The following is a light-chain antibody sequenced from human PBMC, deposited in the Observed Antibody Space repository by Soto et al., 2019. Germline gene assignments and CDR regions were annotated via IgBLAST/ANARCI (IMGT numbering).Light chain of an antibody. CDR2: AAS. CDR3: LQDYNYPWT. J-gene: IGKJ1*01. V-gene: IGKV1-6*01. Sequence: IQMTQSPSTLSAFVGDRVTITCRASQSIGRWLAWYQQKPGKAPKLLIYAASSLQSGVPSRFSGSGSGTDFTLAISSLQPEDFATYYCLQDYNYPWTFGQGTKVDIK. CDR1: QSIGRW.